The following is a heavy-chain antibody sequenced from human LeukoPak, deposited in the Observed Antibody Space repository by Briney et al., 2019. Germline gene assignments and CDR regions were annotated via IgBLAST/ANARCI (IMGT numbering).Heavy chain of an antibody. CDR1: GFTFISYA. J-gene: IGHJ4*02. CDR2: ISCDGNNK. CDR3: ARELAGRLDY. Sequence: GGSLRLSCGASGFTFISYAIHWVRQAPGKGLEWVAAISCDGNNKYYAESVKGRFTISRDNSKNTLYLEMNSLRTEDTAVYYCARELAGRLDYWGQGTLVTVSS. D-gene: IGHD6-6*01. V-gene: IGHV3-30*04.